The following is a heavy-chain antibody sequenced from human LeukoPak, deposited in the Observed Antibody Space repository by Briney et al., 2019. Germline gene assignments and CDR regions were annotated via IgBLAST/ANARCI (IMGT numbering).Heavy chain of an antibody. CDR3: ARVSDDSSGYYSGCLDY. CDR1: GYTFTGYY. V-gene: IGHV1-2*06. Sequence: ASVKVSCKASGYTFTGYYMHWVRQAPGQGLEWMGRINPNSGGTNYAQKFQGRVTMTRDTSISTAYMELSRLRSDDTAVYYCARVSDDSSGYYSGCLDYWGQGTLVTVSS. J-gene: IGHJ4*02. D-gene: IGHD3-22*01. CDR2: INPNSGGT.